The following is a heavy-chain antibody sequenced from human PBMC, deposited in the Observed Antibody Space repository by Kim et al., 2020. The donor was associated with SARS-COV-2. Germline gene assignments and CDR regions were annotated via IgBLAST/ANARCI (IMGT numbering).Heavy chain of an antibody. V-gene: IGHV3-43*01. Sequence: DSVKGRFTISRDNSKNSLFLQMNRLRTDDTALYYWAKVRFRSGTTDPFDYWGQGILVTVSS. CDR3: AKVRFRSGTTDPFDY. J-gene: IGHJ4*02. D-gene: IGHD1-1*01.